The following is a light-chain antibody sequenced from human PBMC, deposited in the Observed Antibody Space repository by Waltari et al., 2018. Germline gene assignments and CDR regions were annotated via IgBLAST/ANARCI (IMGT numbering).Light chain of an antibody. CDR3: LISFGGAEEI. CDR2: ATS. J-gene: IGLJ2*01. Sequence: QAVVTQEPSLTVSPGGTVTPTCASSTGPVTRGHYPYWFQQKPGKAPRTLIYATSNKHSWTPVRFSGSLLGGKAALTLSGAQPEDEADYYCLISFGGAEEIFGGGTKLTVL. CDR1: TGPVTRGHY. V-gene: IGLV7-46*01.